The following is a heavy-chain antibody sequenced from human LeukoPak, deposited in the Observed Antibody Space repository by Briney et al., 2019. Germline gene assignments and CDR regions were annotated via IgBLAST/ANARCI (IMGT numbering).Heavy chain of an antibody. J-gene: IGHJ6*03. CDR1: EYTFTSYY. CDR3: ARGVTARGFYYYMDV. Sequence: GASVKVSCKASEYTFTSYYMHWVRQAPGQGPEWVGWINPNSGGTSYAQKFQGRVTMTRDTSISTAYMDLSRLRSDDTAVYYCARGVTARGFYYYMDVWGKGTTVTTSS. D-gene: IGHD2-21*02. CDR2: INPNSGGT. V-gene: IGHV1-2*02.